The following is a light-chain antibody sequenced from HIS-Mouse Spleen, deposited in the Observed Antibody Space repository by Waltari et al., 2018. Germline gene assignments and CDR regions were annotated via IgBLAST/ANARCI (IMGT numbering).Light chain of an antibody. J-gene: IGKJ4*01. CDR1: QSVSSY. CDR3: QQRSNWPPLT. CDR2: EAS. Sequence: EIVLTQSPATLSLSPGERATLSCRASQSVSSYLAWYQQKPGQAPRLLIHEASNRATGIPARFSGSGSGTDFTLTISSLEPEDFAVYYCQQRSNWPPLTFGGGTKVEIK. V-gene: IGKV3-11*01.